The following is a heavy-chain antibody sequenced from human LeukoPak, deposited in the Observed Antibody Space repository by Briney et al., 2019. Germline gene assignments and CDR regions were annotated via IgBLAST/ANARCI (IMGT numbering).Heavy chain of an antibody. CDR3: ALEYYDILTGYRGYFDY. CDR1: GFTFDDYA. Sequence: GGSLRLSCAASGFTFDDYAMHWVRQAPGKGLVWVSRINSDGSSTSYADSVKGRFTISRDNAKNTLYLQMNSLRAEDTAVYYCALEYYDILTGYRGYFDYWGQGTLVTVSS. V-gene: IGHV3-74*01. D-gene: IGHD3-9*01. J-gene: IGHJ4*02. CDR2: INSDGSST.